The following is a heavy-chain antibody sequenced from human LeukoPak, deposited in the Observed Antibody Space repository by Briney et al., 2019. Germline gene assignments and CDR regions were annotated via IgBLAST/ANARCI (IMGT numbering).Heavy chain of an antibody. CDR2: INSDGSNT. Sequence: GGSLRLSCAASGFTFSSYWMHWVRQAPGKGLVWVSRINSDGSNTSYADSVKGRFTISRDNAKNSLYLQMNSLRAEDTAVYYCARSFLTMVRGVEERGDYWGQGTLVTVSS. CDR3: ARSFLTMVRGVEERGDY. D-gene: IGHD3-10*01. V-gene: IGHV3-74*01. J-gene: IGHJ4*02. CDR1: GFTFSSYW.